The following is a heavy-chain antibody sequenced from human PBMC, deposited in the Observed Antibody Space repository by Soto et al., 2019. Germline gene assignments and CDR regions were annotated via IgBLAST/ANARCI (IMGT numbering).Heavy chain of an antibody. V-gene: IGHV1-18*01. CDR1: GYSFSTHG. CDR2: TSAYSGST. CDR3: ARANYRSWFDP. Sequence: QVQLVQSGAEVKKPGASVRVSCKASGYSFSTHGVSWVRQAPGQGLEWMGWTSAYSGSTNYSQKLEGRVTMTTDTSTSTAYMELRSLRPDDTAVYYCARANYRSWFDPWGQGTLVTVSS. J-gene: IGHJ5*02. D-gene: IGHD3-16*02.